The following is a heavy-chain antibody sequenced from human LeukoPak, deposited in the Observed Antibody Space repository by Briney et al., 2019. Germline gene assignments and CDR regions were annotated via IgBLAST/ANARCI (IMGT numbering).Heavy chain of an antibody. J-gene: IGHJ4*02. D-gene: IGHD1-26*01. V-gene: IGHV3-23*01. CDR1: GFAFDNYA. Sequence: GGSLRLSCAASGFAFDNYAMSWVRQAAGKGLEWVSTITGSGGHTNYADSVKGRFTISRDNSKNTLYLQMNSLRAEDTAVYYCAKGSATPYWGQGTLVTVST. CDR2: ITGSGGHT. CDR3: AKGSATPY.